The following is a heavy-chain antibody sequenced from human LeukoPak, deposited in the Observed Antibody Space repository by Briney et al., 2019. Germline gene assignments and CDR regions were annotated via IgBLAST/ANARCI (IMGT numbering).Heavy chain of an antibody. CDR2: ISGSGRST. CDR1: GFTFSSYA. Sequence: GGSLRLSCAASGFTFSSYATSWVRQAPGRGLVWVFGISGSGRSTYYADSVKGRFTISRANSKNTVYLQMNSLTAEDTAVYYCAKDRDDMGPCYSEYWGQGTLVTVSS. J-gene: IGHJ4*02. D-gene: IGHD3-9*01. CDR3: AKDRDDMGPCYSEY. V-gene: IGHV3-23*01.